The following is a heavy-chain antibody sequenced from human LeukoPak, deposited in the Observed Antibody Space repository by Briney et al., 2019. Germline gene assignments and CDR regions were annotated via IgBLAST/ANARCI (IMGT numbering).Heavy chain of an antibody. J-gene: IGHJ3*02. CDR3: AREELPFAFDI. CDR1: GFSLSTSGVG. Sequence: SGPTLVNPTQTLTLTCTFSGFSLSTSGVGVGWIRQPPGKALEWLALIYWNDDKRYNPSLKSRLTITKDTSKNQVVLTMTNMDPVDTATYYCAREELPFAFDIWGQGTMVTVSS. CDR2: IYWNDDK. V-gene: IGHV2-5*01. D-gene: IGHD1-26*01.